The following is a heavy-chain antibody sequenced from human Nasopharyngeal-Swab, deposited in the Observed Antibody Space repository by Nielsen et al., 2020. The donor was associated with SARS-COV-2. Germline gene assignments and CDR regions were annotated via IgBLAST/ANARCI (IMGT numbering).Heavy chain of an antibody. V-gene: IGHV3-30*18. D-gene: IGHD3-10*01. CDR2: ISYEGIKK. Sequence: GESLKIFCTASGFSFNNYGMHWVRQAPGKGLDWVSVISYEGIKKFYAESVGGRFTISRDYSKNTLYLQMDSLRTEDTAMYFCAKANALFWFGQFKNDAFDMWGQGTMVAVSS. J-gene: IGHJ3*02. CDR1: GFSFNNYG. CDR3: AKANALFWFGQFKNDAFDM.